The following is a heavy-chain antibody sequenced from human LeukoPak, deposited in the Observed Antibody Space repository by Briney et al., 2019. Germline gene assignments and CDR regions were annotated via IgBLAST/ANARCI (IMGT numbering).Heavy chain of an antibody. J-gene: IGHJ4*02. D-gene: IGHD3-3*01. CDR2: IYYSGST. V-gene: IGHV4-59*01. Sequence: SETLSLTCTVSGGSISSYYWSWSRQPPGKRLEWIGHIYYSGSTNYNPSLKSRVTISVDTSKNQFSLKLSSVTAADTAVYYCASRSSIWSGYQDTLYYFDSWGQGTLVTVSS. CDR3: ASRSSIWSGYQDTLYYFDS. CDR1: GGSISSYY.